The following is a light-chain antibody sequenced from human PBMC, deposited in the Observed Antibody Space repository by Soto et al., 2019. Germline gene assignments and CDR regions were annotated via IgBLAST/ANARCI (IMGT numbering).Light chain of an antibody. CDR1: QSVSSN. Sequence: EIVMTQSPATLSVSPGERATLSCRASQSVSSNLAWYQQKPGQAPRLLIYGAPSRATGIPDRFSGSGSGTDFTLTISRLEPEDFAVYDCQQYDSSPKTFGQGTEVDIK. CDR2: GAP. CDR3: QQYDSSPKT. J-gene: IGKJ1*01. V-gene: IGKV3-20*01.